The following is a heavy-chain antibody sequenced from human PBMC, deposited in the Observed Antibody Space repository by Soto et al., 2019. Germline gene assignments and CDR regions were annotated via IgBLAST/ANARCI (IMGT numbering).Heavy chain of an antibody. CDR2: MNPNSGNT. CDR3: ARGSVVVPAAMYLFVGVSRYYYMDV. Sequence: ASVKVSCKASGYTFTSYDINWVRQATGQGLEWMGWMNPNSGNTGYAQKFQGRVTMTRNTSISTAYMELSSLRSEDTAVYYCARGSVVVPAAMYLFVGVSRYYYMDVWGKGTTVTVSS. CDR1: GYTFTSYD. D-gene: IGHD2-2*01. J-gene: IGHJ6*03. V-gene: IGHV1-8*01.